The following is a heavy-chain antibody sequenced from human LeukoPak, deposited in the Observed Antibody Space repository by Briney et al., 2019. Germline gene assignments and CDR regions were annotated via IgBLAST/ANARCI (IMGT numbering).Heavy chain of an antibody. J-gene: IGHJ4*02. CDR2: IYYSGST. D-gene: IGHD5-18*01. CDR3: ARSRQIQLWLEFDY. V-gene: IGHV4-61*01. CDR1: AYSISSGYY. Sequence: SETLSLTCTVSAYSISSGYYWGWIRQPPGKGLEWIGYIYYSGSTNYNPSLKSRVTISVDTSKNQFSLKLSSVTAADTAVYYCARSRQIQLWLEFDYWGQGTLVTVSS.